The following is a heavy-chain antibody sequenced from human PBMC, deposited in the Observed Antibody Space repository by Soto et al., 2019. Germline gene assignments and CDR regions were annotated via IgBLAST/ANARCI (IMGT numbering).Heavy chain of an antibody. CDR2: ISGSGVNA. V-gene: IGHV3-20*01. CDR3: ARKPHGQYWYFDL. CDR1: GFALQNHG. J-gene: IGHJ2*01. Sequence: EVQLVASGGSVIRPGGSLRLSCAASGFALQNHGMAWVRQVPGKGLEWVAGISGSGVNAGYADSVKGRFTISRDNGDNSLYLEINNLGVEDTALYHCARKPHGQYWYFDLWGRGTLVTVSS.